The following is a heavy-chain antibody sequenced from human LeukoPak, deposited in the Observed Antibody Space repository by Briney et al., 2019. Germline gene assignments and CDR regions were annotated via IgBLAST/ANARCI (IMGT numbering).Heavy chain of an antibody. CDR2: GHISGST. CDR1: GGSISSYY. J-gene: IGHJ4*02. D-gene: IGHD6-19*01. CDR3: ARGKVVAGTPGQNSWDY. V-gene: IGHV4-4*07. Sequence: KASETLSLTCTVSGGSISSYYWNWIRQPAGKGLEWIGRGHISGSTNYNPSLRSRVTMSVDTSKNQFSLKLSSVTAADTAVYYCARGKVVAGTPGQNSWDYWGQGTLVTVSS.